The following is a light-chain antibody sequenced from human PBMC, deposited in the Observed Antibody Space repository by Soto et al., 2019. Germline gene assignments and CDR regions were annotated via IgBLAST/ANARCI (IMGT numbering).Light chain of an antibody. CDR3: SSYTSSSTVV. V-gene: IGLV2-14*01. Sequence: QSALTQPASVSGSPGQSITISCTGTSSEVGGYNYVSWYQQHPGKAPKLMIYDVSNRPSGVSNRLSGSKSGNTASLTISGLQAEDEADYYCSSYTSSSTVVFGGGTKLTVL. J-gene: IGLJ2*01. CDR1: SSEVGGYNY. CDR2: DVS.